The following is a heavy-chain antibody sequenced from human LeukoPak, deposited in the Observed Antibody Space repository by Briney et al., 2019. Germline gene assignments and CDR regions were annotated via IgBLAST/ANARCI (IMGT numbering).Heavy chain of an antibody. CDR1: GSAFDKYW. CDR2: INQDGSET. CDR3: ASSLGGNQVN. J-gene: IGHJ4*02. V-gene: IGHV3-7*01. Sequence: GGPRGLSCAPSGSAFDKYWISGVRKTQGKGLAWAANINQDGSETYYVDSVKGRFTISRDNAKSSLFLQMNSLRAEDTAVYYCASSLGGNQVNWGQGTLVTVSS. D-gene: IGHD4-23*01.